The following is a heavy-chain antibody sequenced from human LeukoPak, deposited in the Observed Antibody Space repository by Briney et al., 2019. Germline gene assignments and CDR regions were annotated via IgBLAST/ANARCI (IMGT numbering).Heavy chain of an antibody. D-gene: IGHD3-22*01. CDR2: ISAYNGNT. V-gene: IGHV1-18*01. Sequence: ASVKVSCKASGYTFTSYGISWVRQAPGQGLEWMGWISAYNGNTNYAQKLQGRVTMTTDTSTSTAYMELRSLRSDDTAVYYWARGRYYDSSGYYSQPSDAFDIWGPGTMVTVSS. CDR3: ARGRYYDSSGYYSQPSDAFDI. J-gene: IGHJ3*02. CDR1: GYTFTSYG.